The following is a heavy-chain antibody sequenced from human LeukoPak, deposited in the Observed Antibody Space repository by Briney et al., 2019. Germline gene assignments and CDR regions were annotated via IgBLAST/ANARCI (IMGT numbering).Heavy chain of an antibody. CDR2: ISGSGGST. J-gene: IGHJ4*02. CDR1: GFTFSSYA. CDR3: AKVTFPYYYDSSGYSYYFDY. D-gene: IGHD3-22*01. Sequence: PGGSLRLSCAASGFTFSSYAMSWVRQAPGKGLEWVSAISGSGGSTYYADSVKGRFTISRDNSKNTLYLQMNSVRAEDTAVYYCAKVTFPYYYDSSGYSYYFDYWGQGTLVTVSS. V-gene: IGHV3-23*01.